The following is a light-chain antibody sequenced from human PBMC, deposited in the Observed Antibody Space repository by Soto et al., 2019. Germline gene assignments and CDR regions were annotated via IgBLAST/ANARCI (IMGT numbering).Light chain of an antibody. CDR1: SSDVGSYNL. CDR3: CSYAASSTLI. CDR2: EGS. J-gene: IGLJ2*01. Sequence: QSVLTQPASVSGSPGQSITISCTGTSSDVGSYNLVSWYQQHPGKAPKLMIYEGSKRPSGISNRFSGSNSGNTASLTISGLQAEDEADYYCCSYAASSTLIFGGGTKLTVL. V-gene: IGLV2-23*01.